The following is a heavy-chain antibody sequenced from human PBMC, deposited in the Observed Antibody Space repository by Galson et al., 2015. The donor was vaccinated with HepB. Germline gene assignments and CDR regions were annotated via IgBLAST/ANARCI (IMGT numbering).Heavy chain of an antibody. J-gene: IGHJ3*02. CDR3: ARDWGEYSSGWYGVAFDI. Sequence: CAISGDSVSSNSAAWNWIRQSPSRGLEWLRRTYYRSKWYNDYAVSVKSRITINPDTSKNQFSLQLNSVTPEDTAVYYCARDWGEYSSGWYGVAFDIWGQGTIVTVSS. CDR2: TYYRSKWYN. V-gene: IGHV6-1*01. CDR1: GDSVSSNSAA. D-gene: IGHD6-19*01.